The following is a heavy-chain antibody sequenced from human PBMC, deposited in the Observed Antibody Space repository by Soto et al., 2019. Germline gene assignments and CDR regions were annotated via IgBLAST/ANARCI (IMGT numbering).Heavy chain of an antibody. CDR1: SGSISSYY. D-gene: IGHD2-15*01. Sequence: QVQLQESGPGLVKPSETLSLTCTVSSGSISSYYWSWIRRPPGKGLEWIGYIYYSGSTNYNPSLKSRVTISVDTSKNQFSLNLSSVTAADTAMYYCARRAGGAKSYDYWGQGILVTVSS. V-gene: IGHV4-59*08. J-gene: IGHJ4*02. CDR3: ARRAGGAKSYDY. CDR2: IYYSGST.